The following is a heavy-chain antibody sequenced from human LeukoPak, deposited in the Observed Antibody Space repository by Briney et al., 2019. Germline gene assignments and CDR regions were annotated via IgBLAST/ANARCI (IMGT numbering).Heavy chain of an antibody. Sequence: SETLSLTCSVSGGSVSSGGSYWTWIRQRRGKGLEWIGYIYYSGFTFYSPSLKTRFFISLDTSENQVSLKVNSVTAADTAVYYCARGGFFGSGSLFDSWGQGTLVTVSS. V-gene: IGHV4-31*03. CDR3: ARGGFFGSGSLFDS. CDR1: GGSVSSGGSY. CDR2: IYYSGFT. J-gene: IGHJ4*02. D-gene: IGHD3-10*01.